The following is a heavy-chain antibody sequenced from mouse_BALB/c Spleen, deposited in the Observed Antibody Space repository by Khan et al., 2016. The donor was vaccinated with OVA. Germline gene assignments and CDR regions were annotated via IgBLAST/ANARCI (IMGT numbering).Heavy chain of an antibody. D-gene: IGHD1-1*01. Sequence: QVRLQQSGAELAKPGASVKMSCKASGYTFTTYWLHSVKQRPGQGLEWIGYINPTSGYTDYNEKFKDKATLSADKSSSTAYMQLSSLTSEDSAVYYCTRGRIDYWGQGTTLTVSS. CDR2: INPTSGYT. V-gene: IGHV1-7*01. CDR1: GYTFTTYW. CDR3: TRGRIDY. J-gene: IGHJ2*01.